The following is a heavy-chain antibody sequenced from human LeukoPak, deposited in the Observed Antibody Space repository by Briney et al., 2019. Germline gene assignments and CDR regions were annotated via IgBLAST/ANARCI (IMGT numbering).Heavy chain of an antibody. D-gene: IGHD5-12*01. CDR2: IIPILGIA. CDR3: ASSLKWLRAPSTNYYGMDV. Sequence: GASVKVSCKASGGTFSSYAISWVRQAPGQGLEWMGRIIPILGIANYAQKFQGRVTITADKSTSTAYMELSSLRSEDTAVYYCASSLKWLRAPSTNYYGMDVWGQGTTVTASS. CDR1: GGTFSSYA. J-gene: IGHJ6*02. V-gene: IGHV1-69*04.